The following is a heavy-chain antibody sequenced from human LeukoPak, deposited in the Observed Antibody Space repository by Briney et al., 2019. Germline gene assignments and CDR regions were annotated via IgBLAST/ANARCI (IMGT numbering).Heavy chain of an antibody. CDR3: ARGPNAPSGRWFDP. J-gene: IGHJ5*02. CDR1: GGSISSYY. V-gene: IGHV4-4*07. Sequence: SETLSLTCTVSGGSISSYYWSWIRQPAGKGLEWIGRIYTSGSTNYNPSLKSRVTISVDTSKNQFSLKLSSVTAADTAVYYCARGPNAPSGRWFDPWGQGTLVTVSS. CDR2: IYTSGST. D-gene: IGHD2-15*01.